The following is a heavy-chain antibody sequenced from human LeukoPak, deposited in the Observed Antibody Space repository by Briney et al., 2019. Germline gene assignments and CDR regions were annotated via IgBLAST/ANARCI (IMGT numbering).Heavy chain of an antibody. V-gene: IGHV4-59*01. J-gene: IGHJ4*02. CDR1: GGSINSYY. CDR2: VFHSGST. Sequence: GSLRLSCTVSGGSINSYYWTWIRQSPGKGLEWIGYVFHSGSTNYNPSLKNRVTITIDTSKNQFSLELTSMTAADTAIYYCARDGGTGSYYVYFDSWGQGTPVTVSS. D-gene: IGHD3-10*01. CDR3: ARDGGTGSYYVYFDS.